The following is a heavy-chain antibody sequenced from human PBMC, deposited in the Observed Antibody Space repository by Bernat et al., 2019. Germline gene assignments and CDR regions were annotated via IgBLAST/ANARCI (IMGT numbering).Heavy chain of an antibody. CDR1: GGSFSGYY. J-gene: IGHJ6*03. V-gene: IGHV4-34*01. Sequence: QVQLQQWGAGLLKPSETLSLTCAVYGGSFSGYYWSWIRQPPGKGLEWIGEINHSGSTNYNPSLKSRVTISVNTSKNQFYLKLRSVTAADTAVYNCARVPGTYYYYYYMDVWGKGTTVTVSS. CDR3: ARVPGTYYYYYYMDV. CDR2: INHSGST.